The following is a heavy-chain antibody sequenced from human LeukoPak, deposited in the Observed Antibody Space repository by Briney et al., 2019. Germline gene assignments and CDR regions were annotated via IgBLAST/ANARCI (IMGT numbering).Heavy chain of an antibody. J-gene: IGHJ5*02. Sequence: SETLSLTCAVYGGSFSGYYWSWIRQPPGKGLEWIGEINHSGSTYYNPSLKSRVTISVDTSKNQFSLKLSSVTAADTAVYYCASQWVQNIVVVPAARVGWFDPWGQGTLVTVSS. D-gene: IGHD2-2*01. CDR2: INHSGST. CDR3: ASQWVQNIVVVPAARVGWFDP. V-gene: IGHV4-34*01. CDR1: GGSFSGYY.